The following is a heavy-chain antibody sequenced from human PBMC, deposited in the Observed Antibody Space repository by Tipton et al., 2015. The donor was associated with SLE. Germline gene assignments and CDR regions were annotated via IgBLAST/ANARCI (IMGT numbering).Heavy chain of an antibody. CDR2: ISYSGNT. CDR1: GGSISTSTYY. D-gene: IGHD5-24*01. V-gene: IGHV4-39*07. CDR3: TKDGEMATNDAFDI. Sequence: TLSLTCTVSGGSISTSTYYWGWIRQPPGKGLEWIGSISYSGNTYYNPSLKSRVTISVDTSKNQLSLKLRSVTAADTAVYYCTKDGEMATNDAFDIWGRGTMVTVSS. J-gene: IGHJ3*02.